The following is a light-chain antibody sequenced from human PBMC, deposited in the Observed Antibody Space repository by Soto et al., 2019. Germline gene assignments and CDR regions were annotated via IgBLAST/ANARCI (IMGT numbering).Light chain of an antibody. CDR2: AAS. V-gene: IGKV1-27*01. CDR3: QKYKDAPLT. J-gene: IGKJ4*01. CDR1: QDIRNH. Sequence: DIQMTQSPSSLSASVGDRVTITCRASQDIRNHLVWYQKNPGKVPKVLIYAASTLQLGVPSRFSGSGSGTDFTLTISSLQPEDVATYYCQKYKDAPLTFGGGTKV.